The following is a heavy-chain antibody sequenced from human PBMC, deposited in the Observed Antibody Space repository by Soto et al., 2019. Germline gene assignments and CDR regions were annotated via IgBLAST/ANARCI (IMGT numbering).Heavy chain of an antibody. J-gene: IGHJ6*02. CDR1: GYSFTSYW. D-gene: IGHD2-8*02. V-gene: IGHV5-51*01. CDR2: IYPGDSDT. Sequence: GESLKISCKGSGYSFTSYWSGWVRQMPGKGLEWMGIIYPGDSDTRYSPSFQGQVTISADKSISTAYLQWSSLKASDTAMYYCARHGTVMCYYHYNGMDVWRPGTTVPVSS. CDR3: ARHGTVMCYYHYNGMDV.